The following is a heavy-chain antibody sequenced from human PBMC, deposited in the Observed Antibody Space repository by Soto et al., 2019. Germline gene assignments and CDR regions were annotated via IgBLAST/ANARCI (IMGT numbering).Heavy chain of an antibody. D-gene: IGHD4-4*01. Sequence: QVQLVQSGSEVKKPGSSVKVSCKASGGTFSSYTISWVRQAPGQGLEWMGRIIPILGIANYAQKFQGRVTITADKSTSTAYMELSSLRSEDTAVYYCARHSNDYYYYMDVWGKGTTVTVSS. CDR3: ARHSNDYYYYMDV. V-gene: IGHV1-69*02. J-gene: IGHJ6*03. CDR1: GGTFSSYT. CDR2: IIPILGIA.